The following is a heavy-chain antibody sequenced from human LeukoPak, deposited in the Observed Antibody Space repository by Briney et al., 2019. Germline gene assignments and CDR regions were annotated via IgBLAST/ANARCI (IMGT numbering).Heavy chain of an antibody. Sequence: GGSLRLSCAASGFTFSTYNMNWVRQAPGKGLEWVSYIRSSSSTIYYADSVKGRFTISTDNSKNTLYLQMNSLRAEDTAVYYCARGVYGYRDPLFDYWGQGTLVTVSS. J-gene: IGHJ4*02. D-gene: IGHD5-24*01. CDR3: ARGVYGYRDPLFDY. V-gene: IGHV3-48*01. CDR1: GFTFSTYN. CDR2: IRSSSSTI.